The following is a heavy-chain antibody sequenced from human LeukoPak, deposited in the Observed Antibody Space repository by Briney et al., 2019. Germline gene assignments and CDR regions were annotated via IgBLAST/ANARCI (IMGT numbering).Heavy chain of an antibody. CDR3: ARGALGIGY. V-gene: IGHV4-59*01. CDR1: GGSISSYY. D-gene: IGHD7-27*01. CDR2: IYYSGST. J-gene: IGHJ4*02. Sequence: QPSETLSLTCTVSGGSISSYYWSWIRQPPGKGLEWIGYIYYSGSTNYNPSLKSRVTISVDTSKNQFSLKLSSVTAADTAVYYCARGALGIGYWGQGTLVTVSS.